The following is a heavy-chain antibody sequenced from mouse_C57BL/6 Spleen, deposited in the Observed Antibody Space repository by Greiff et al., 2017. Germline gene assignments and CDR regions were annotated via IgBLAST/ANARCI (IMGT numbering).Heavy chain of an antibody. CDR2: ISSGSSTI. D-gene: IGHD4-1*01. V-gene: IGHV5-17*01. Sequence: EVKLMESGGGLVKPGGSLKLSCAASGFTFSDYGMHWVRQAPEKGLEWVAYISSGSSTIYYADTVKGRFTISRDNAKNTLFLQMTSLRSEDTAMYYCARILTFYWYFDVWGTGTTVTVSS. CDR3: ARILTFYWYFDV. J-gene: IGHJ1*03. CDR1: GFTFSDYG.